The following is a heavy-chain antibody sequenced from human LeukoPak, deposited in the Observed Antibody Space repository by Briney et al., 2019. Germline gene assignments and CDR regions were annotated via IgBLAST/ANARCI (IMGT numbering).Heavy chain of an antibody. J-gene: IGHJ4*02. CDR2: IRGGGQDT. CDR3: AKDQRFGDLDDY. D-gene: IGHD3-10*01. Sequence: GGSLRLSCAASGFSFSTYSMSWVRQAPGKGLEWVSAIRGGGQDTYYADSVKGRFTISRDNSKDTLYLQMSSLRAEDTAVYYCAKDQRFGDLDDYRGQGTLVTVSS. CDR1: GFSFSTYS. V-gene: IGHV3-23*01.